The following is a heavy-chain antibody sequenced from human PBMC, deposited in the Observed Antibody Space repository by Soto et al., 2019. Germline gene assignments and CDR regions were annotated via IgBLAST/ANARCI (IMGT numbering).Heavy chain of an antibody. J-gene: IGHJ4*02. Sequence: QVQLVESGGGVVQPGRSLRLSCAASGFTFSSYAMHWVRQAPGKGLEWVAVISYDGSNKYYADSVKGRFTISRDNSKHTLYLQMNSLRAEDTAVYYCARGARYYYDSSGLDYFDYWGQGTLVTVSS. CDR2: ISYDGSNK. CDR3: ARGARYYYDSSGLDYFDY. CDR1: GFTFSSYA. D-gene: IGHD3-22*01. V-gene: IGHV3-30-3*01.